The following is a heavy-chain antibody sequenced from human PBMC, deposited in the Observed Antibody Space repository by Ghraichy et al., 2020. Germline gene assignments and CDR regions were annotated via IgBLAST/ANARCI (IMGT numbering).Heavy chain of an antibody. CDR1: GFTFSNAY. CDR3: TTYTDANFG. CDR2: IKKKAAGGTT. V-gene: IGHV3-15*01. J-gene: IGHJ4*02. Sequence: GALNISCAASGFTFSNAYMSWIRQAPGKGPEWVGRIKKKAAGGTTEYAAPVKGRFTISRDDSENTLHLQMNSLKTEDTAVYYCTTYTDANFGWGQGTLVTVSS. D-gene: IGHD2-2*02.